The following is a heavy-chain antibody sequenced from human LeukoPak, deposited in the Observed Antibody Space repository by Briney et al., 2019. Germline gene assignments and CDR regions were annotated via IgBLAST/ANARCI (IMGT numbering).Heavy chain of an antibody. CDR2: IYYSGST. D-gene: IGHD6-19*01. J-gene: IGHJ4*02. CDR1: GGSISSYY. V-gene: IGHV4-59*08. Sequence: SETLSLTCTVSGGSISSYYWSWIRQPSGKGLEWIGYIYYSGSTNYNPSLKSRVTISVDTPKNQFSLKLSSVTAADTAVYYCARRQEYSSGWSYFDYWGQGTLVTVSS. CDR3: ARRQEYSSGWSYFDY.